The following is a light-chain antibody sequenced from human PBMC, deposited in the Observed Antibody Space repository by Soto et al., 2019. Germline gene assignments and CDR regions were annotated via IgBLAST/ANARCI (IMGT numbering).Light chain of an antibody. CDR2: KAS. CDR3: QQYNPYSRT. Sequence: DIQMTQSPSTLSASVGDRVTISCRASQTISSWLVWYQQKPGKAPNLLIYKASTLQSGVPSRFSGSGSGTEFTLTISSLQPDDFATYYCQQYNPYSRTFGQGTKVEIE. J-gene: IGKJ1*01. CDR1: QTISSW. V-gene: IGKV1-5*03.